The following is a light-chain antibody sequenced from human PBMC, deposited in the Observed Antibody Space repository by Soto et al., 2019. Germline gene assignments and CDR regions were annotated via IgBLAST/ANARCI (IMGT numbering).Light chain of an antibody. CDR2: KAS. CDR3: QMYYGYFGT. J-gene: IGKJ2*02. CDR1: QSINSW. V-gene: IGKV1-5*03. Sequence: DTQMTQSPSTLSASVGDRVTITCRASQSINSWLAWYQQKPGKAPKLMVYKASNLESGVPSRFSGRASGTEFSRTISSLQPDAFATYYCQMYYGYFGTFGQGTNVEIK.